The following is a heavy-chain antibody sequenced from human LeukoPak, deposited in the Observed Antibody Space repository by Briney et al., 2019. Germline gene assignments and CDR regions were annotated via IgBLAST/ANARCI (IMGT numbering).Heavy chain of an antibody. V-gene: IGHV1-18*04. CDR3: ARVRGAGYMDV. D-gene: IGHD3-16*01. CDR2: ISPHKDRS. J-gene: IGHJ6*03. CDR1: GYPFISYG. Sequence: GGSVKVSCKASGYPFISYGINWVRQAPGQGLEWMAYISPHKDRSHYAQNFQGRVAMTTDTSTTTAYMELSSLRSDDTAIYYCARVRGAGYMDVWGNGTTVIISS.